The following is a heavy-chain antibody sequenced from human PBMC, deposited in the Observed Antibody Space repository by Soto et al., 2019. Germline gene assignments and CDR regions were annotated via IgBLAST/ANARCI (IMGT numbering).Heavy chain of an antibody. CDR1: GYTLTELS. CDR2: FDPEDGET. Sequence: ASVKVSCKVSGYTLTELSMHWVRQAPGKGLEWMGGFDPEDGETIYAQKFQGRVTMTEDTSTDTAYMELSSLRSEDTAVYYCATVKSEWELLYFDYWGQGTLVTVSS. CDR3: ATVKSEWELLYFDY. V-gene: IGHV1-24*01. D-gene: IGHD1-26*01. J-gene: IGHJ4*02.